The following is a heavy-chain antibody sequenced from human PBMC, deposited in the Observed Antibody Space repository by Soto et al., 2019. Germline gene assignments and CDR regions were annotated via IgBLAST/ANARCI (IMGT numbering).Heavy chain of an antibody. J-gene: IGHJ6*02. CDR1: GGTFSSYD. D-gene: IGHD3-3*01. CDR3: ARGTYYDFWSGNTSYYGMDV. V-gene: IGHV1-8*02. Sequence: ASVKVSCKASGGTFSSYDINWVRQATGQGLEWMGWMNPNSGNTGYAQKFQGRVTMTRNTSISTAYMELSSLRSEDTAVYYCARGTYYDFWSGNTSYYGMDVWGQGTTVTVSS. CDR2: MNPNSGNT.